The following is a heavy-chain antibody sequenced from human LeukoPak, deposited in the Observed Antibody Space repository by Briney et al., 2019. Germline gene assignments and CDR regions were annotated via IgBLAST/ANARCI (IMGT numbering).Heavy chain of an antibody. J-gene: IGHJ4*02. CDR1: GFTFSNAW. D-gene: IGHD5-18*01. CDR3: AKEGYSYGPDY. CDR2: ISYDGSNK. V-gene: IGHV3-30*18. Sequence: PGGSLRLSCAASGFTFSNAWMNWVRQAPGKGLEWVAVISYDGSNKYYADSVKGRFTISRDNSKNTLYLQMNSLRAEDTAVYYCAKEGYSYGPDYWGQGTLVTVSS.